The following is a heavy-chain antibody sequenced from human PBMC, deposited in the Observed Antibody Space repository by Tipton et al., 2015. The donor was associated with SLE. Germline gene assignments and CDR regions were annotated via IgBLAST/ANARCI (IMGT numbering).Heavy chain of an antibody. Sequence: SLRLSCAASGFTFSNYAMHWVRQAPGQGLEWVAVISYDGSDKHYADSLKGRFTISRDNSKNTLYLQMNSLRAEDTAFYYCARDLIGPMDVWGKGTTVTVSS. CDR3: ARDLIGPMDV. CDR2: ISYDGSDK. CDR1: GFTFSNYA. J-gene: IGHJ6*03. D-gene: IGHD3-16*02. V-gene: IGHV3-30*04.